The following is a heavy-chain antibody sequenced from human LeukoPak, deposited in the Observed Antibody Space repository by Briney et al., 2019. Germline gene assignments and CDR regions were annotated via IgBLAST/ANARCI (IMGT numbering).Heavy chain of an antibody. CDR1: GFTFDDYA. CDR2: ISWNSGSI. CDR3: AKGSYCGGDCYTPLYNWFDP. V-gene: IGHV3-9*01. Sequence: GGSLRLSCAASGFTFDDYAMHWVRQAPGKGLEWVSGISWNSGSIGYADSVKGRFTISRDNAKNTLYLQMNSLRAEDTAVYYCAKGSYCGGDCYTPLYNWFDPWGQGTLVTVSS. D-gene: IGHD2-21*01. J-gene: IGHJ5*02.